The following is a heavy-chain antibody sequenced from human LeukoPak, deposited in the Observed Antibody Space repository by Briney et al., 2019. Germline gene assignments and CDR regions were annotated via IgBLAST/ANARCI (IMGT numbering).Heavy chain of an antibody. V-gene: IGHV3-53*01. CDR1: GFTVSSSY. Sequence: GGSLRLSCAASGFTVSSSYMSWVRQAPGKGPEWVSVIYSGGTPYYADPVKGRFTISRDHSKNTLYLQMNSLRAEDTAVYYCARAQTSPEGYYYYYYMDVWGKGTTVTVSS. CDR2: IYSGGTP. CDR3: ARAQTSPEGYYYYYYMDV. J-gene: IGHJ6*03.